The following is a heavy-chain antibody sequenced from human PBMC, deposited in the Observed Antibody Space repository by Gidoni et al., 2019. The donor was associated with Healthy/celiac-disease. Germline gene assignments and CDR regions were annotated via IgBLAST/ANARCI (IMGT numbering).Heavy chain of an antibody. CDR1: GFTFSSYW. Sequence: LVQPGGSLRLSCAASGFTFSSYWMSWVRQAPGKGLEWVANIKQDGSEKYYVDSVKGRFTISRDNAKNSLYLQMNSLRAEDTAVYYCARDGTLIAAAGTDYYYYYGMDVWGQGTTVTVSS. CDR2: IKQDGSEK. V-gene: IGHV3-7*01. D-gene: IGHD6-13*01. CDR3: ARDGTLIAAAGTDYYYYYGMDV. J-gene: IGHJ6*02.